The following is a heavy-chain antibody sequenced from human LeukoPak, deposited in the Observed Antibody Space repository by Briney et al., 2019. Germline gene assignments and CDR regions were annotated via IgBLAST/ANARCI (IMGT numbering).Heavy chain of an antibody. CDR2: LSPSGASI. V-gene: IGHV3-23*01. D-gene: IGHD4-23*01. J-gene: IGHJ4*02. Sequence: GGSLRLSCAASGFTFSSYAMSWVRQAPGRGLEWVSSLSPSGASIYYADSVKGRFTISRDNSKNTFYLQMNNLRAEDTALYYCAAGPYGGNTPFDYWGQGTLLTISS. CDR3: AAGPYGGNTPFDY. CDR1: GFTFSSYA.